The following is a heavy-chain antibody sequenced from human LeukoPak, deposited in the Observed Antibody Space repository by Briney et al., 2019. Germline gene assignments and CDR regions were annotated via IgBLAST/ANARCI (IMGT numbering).Heavy chain of an antibody. Sequence: ATVKVSCKASGYTFTGYYMHWVRQAPGQGLEWMGWINPNSGGTNYAQKFQGRVTMTRDTSISTAYMELSRLRSDDTAVYYCARDGIAVAHNWFDPWGQGTLVTVSS. V-gene: IGHV1-2*02. CDR1: GYTFTGYY. CDR2: INPNSGGT. CDR3: ARDGIAVAHNWFDP. J-gene: IGHJ5*02. D-gene: IGHD6-19*01.